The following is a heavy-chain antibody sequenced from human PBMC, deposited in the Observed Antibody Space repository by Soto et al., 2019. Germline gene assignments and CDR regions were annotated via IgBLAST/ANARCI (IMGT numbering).Heavy chain of an antibody. CDR3: ARDRDVDGSGNYDTRIDF. D-gene: IGHD3-10*01. Sequence: QVQLVQSGAEVKKPGSSVKVSCKASGGIFSTYAISWLRQAPGQGLEWMGGIIHIFGTPNYAQRFQGRVTITADESTSKAYLELIRRRSEDTTVYYCARDRDVDGSGNYDTRIDFWGQGTLVTVSS. CDR2: IIHIFGTP. J-gene: IGHJ4*02. CDR1: GGIFSTYA. V-gene: IGHV1-69*01.